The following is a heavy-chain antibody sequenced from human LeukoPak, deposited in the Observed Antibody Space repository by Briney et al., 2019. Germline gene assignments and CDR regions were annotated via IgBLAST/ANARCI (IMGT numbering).Heavy chain of an antibody. J-gene: IGHJ5*02. V-gene: IGHV1-2*02. D-gene: IGHD1-26*01. Sequence: ASVKVSCKSSGYTFTGYYMHWVRQAPGQGLKWIGWINPNSGGTNYAQKFQGRVTMTRDTSISTAYMELSRLRSDDTAVYYCAKAWGPKSSWFDPWGQGTLVTVSS. CDR1: GYTFTGYY. CDR3: AKAWGPKSSWFDP. CDR2: INPNSGGT.